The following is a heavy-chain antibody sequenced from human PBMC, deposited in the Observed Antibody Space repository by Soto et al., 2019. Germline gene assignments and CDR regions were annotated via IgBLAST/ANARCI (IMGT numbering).Heavy chain of an antibody. J-gene: IGHJ3*01. D-gene: IGHD1-26*01. V-gene: IGHV1-69*01. CDR3: ASRERVDAFEV. CDR2: IIPILGSA. Sequence: QVQLVQSGAEVKRPGSSVKVSCKASGGTIISHAISWVRQAPGQGLEWMGGIIPILGSANYAQKFQDRLTIIADASTSTTYVELSSLRSDDAAVYYCASRERVDAFEVWGQGTLVTVSS. CDR1: GGTIISHA.